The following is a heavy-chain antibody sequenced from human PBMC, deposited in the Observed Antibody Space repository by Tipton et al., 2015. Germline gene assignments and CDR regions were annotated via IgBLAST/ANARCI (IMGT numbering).Heavy chain of an antibody. CDR2: ISFSDTT. Sequence: TLSLTCDVSGYSISSGYYWGWIRQPPGKGLEWIGYISFSDTTHYNPSLKSRITISLNTSKNQFSLKMSSVTASDTAVYYCARASIIQGYYHDSSRYYLFNSWGQGTLVTVSS. V-gene: IGHV4-38-2*01. J-gene: IGHJ1*01. CDR3: ARASIIQGYYHDSSRYYLFNS. CDR1: GYSISSGYY. D-gene: IGHD3-22*01.